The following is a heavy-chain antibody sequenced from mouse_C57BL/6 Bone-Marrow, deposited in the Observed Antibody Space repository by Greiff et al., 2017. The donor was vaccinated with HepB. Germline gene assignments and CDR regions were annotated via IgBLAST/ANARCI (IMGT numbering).Heavy chain of an antibody. CDR3: AKRGKKWLPYYAMDY. V-gene: IGHV2-5*01. CDR2: IWRGGST. J-gene: IGHJ4*01. Sequence: QVQLKESGPGLVQPSQSLSITCTVSGFSLTSYGVHWVRQSPGKGLEWLGVIWRGGSTDYNAAFMSRLSITKDNSNSQVFFKMNSLQADDTAIYYCAKRGKKWLPYYAMDYWGQGTSVTVSS. D-gene: IGHD2-2*01. CDR1: GFSLTSYG.